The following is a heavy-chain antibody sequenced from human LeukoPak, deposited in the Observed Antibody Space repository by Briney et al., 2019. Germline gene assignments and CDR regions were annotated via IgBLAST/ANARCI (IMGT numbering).Heavy chain of an antibody. CDR3: ARNFCTGGSCYIDDD. V-gene: IGHV4-59*01. CDR2: IHYTGSI. Sequence: SETLSLTCSVSGGSISGYFWTWIRQSPGKGLEWIGFIHYTGSINCNPSLKSRVTMSVDTSKNQFSLKLTSVTAADSAVYYCARNFCTGGSCYIDDDWGQGTLVTVSS. D-gene: IGHD2-15*01. J-gene: IGHJ4*02. CDR1: GGSISGYF.